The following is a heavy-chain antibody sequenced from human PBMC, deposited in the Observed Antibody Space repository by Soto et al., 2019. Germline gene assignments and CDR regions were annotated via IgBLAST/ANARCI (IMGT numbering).Heavy chain of an antibody. J-gene: IGHJ6*02. Sequence: QVQLVQSGAEVKKPGASVKVSCKASGYSFTDYHIHWVRQAPGQGLEWLGRINPKSGGTSTAQKFQGWVTMTTDTSISTASMELTRLTSDDTAIYYCARGDSTDCSTGVCPFNYNYQLDVWGQGSRVIVSS. D-gene: IGHD5-12*01. CDR1: GYSFTDYH. CDR2: INPKSGGT. CDR3: ARGDSTDCSTGVCPFNYNYQLDV. V-gene: IGHV1-2*04.